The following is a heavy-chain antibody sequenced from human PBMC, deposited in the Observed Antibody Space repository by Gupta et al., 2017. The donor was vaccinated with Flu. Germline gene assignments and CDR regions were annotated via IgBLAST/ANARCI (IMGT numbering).Heavy chain of an antibody. D-gene: IGHD3-16*01. CDR1: GSSFRNYG. CDR2: INRDGSDK. V-gene: IGHV3-7*01. Sequence: EAQLVESGGGLVQPGGSLRLSCGASGSSFRNYGMSWVRQAPGSGLEGWANINRDGSDKLYGDAGEGRLTVSRDNSKNSLYLRMNKLRAAEKAVYYCGRDIRRGGAIYDFDYGCQVTMITVDS. J-gene: IGHJ4*02. CDR3: GRDIRRGGAIYDFDY.